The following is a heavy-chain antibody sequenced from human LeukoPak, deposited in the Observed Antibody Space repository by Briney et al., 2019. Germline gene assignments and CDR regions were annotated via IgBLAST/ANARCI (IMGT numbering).Heavy chain of an antibody. D-gene: IGHD1-14*01. Sequence: SETLSLTCTVSVGSISSDYWSWIREPPGEGLGWIGYIYTSGSANYNPSLKSRVTISGDAAKKQSSLKLSSVTGADRTVHYCACVNRNYWSFDLWGRGTLVTVSS. CDR1: VGSISSDY. J-gene: IGHJ2*01. V-gene: IGHV4-4*09. CDR3: ACVNRNYWSFDL. CDR2: IYTSGSA.